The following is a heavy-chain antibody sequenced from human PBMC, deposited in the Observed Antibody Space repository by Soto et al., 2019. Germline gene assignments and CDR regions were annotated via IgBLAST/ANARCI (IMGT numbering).Heavy chain of an antibody. Sequence: QVQLVESGGGVVQPGRSLRLSCAASGFTFSSYGMHWVRQAPGKGLEWVAVIWYDGSNKYYADSVKGRFTISRDNSKNTLYLQMNSLRAEDTAVYYCARRVTRPDSYYGMDVWGQGTTVTVSS. CDR2: IWYDGSNK. CDR3: ARRVTRPDSYYGMDV. J-gene: IGHJ6*02. CDR1: GFTFSSYG. V-gene: IGHV3-33*01. D-gene: IGHD4-4*01.